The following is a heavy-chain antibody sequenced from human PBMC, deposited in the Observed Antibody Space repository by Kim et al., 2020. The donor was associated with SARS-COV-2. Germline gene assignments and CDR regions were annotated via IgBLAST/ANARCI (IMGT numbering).Heavy chain of an antibody. D-gene: IGHD4-17*01. V-gene: IGHV5-51*01. CDR3: ARSSDPKVTFDY. Sequence: GESLKISCQASGYSFSNYWIGWVRQMPGKGLEWMGIIYPRDSDTRYSPSFQGQVTISADKSISTTFLQWRSLKASDTAMYYCARSSDPKVTFDYWGRGALVTVSS. J-gene: IGHJ4*02. CDR1: GYSFSNYW. CDR2: IYPRDSDT.